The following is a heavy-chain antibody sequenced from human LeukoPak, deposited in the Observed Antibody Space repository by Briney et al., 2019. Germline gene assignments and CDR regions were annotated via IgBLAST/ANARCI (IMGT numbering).Heavy chain of an antibody. CDR1: GVSFSGYY. D-gene: IGHD3-10*01. CDR3: ARLGYYGSGSYLRGPPKYFQH. V-gene: IGHV4-34*01. CDR2: INHSGST. J-gene: IGHJ1*01. Sequence: SETLSLTCAVYGVSFSGYYWSWLRQPPGKGLEWIGEINHSGSTNYNPSLKSRVTISVDTSNNQFSLKLSSVTAADTAVYYCARLGYYGSGSYLRGPPKYFQHWGQGTLVTVSS.